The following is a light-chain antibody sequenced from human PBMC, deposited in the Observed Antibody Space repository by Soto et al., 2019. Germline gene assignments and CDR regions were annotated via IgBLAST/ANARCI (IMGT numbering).Light chain of an antibody. CDR2: EVS. V-gene: IGLV2-14*01. Sequence: QSALTQPASVSGSPGQSITISCTGTSSDVGGYKHVSWYQQYSGKAPKLIIYEVSDRPSGVSNRFSGSKSGNTASLTISGLQAEDEADYYCLSYTARSTRVFGGGTKVTVL. CDR1: SSDVGGYKH. CDR3: LSYTARSTRV. J-gene: IGLJ3*02.